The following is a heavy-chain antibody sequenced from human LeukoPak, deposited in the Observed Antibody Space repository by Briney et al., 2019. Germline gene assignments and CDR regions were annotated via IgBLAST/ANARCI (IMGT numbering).Heavy chain of an antibody. CDR3: ARPGTSSTWFYFEY. D-gene: IGHD6-13*01. Sequence: WESLKISCKGSGYSFSDYWIAWVRPMPGKGLEWMGIIFPGDSDNRYSPSFQGQVTISADKSINTANLQWSSLKASDTAMYYCARPGTSSTWFYFEYWGQGTLVTVSS. CDR1: GYSFSDYW. CDR2: IFPGDSDN. V-gene: IGHV5-51*01. J-gene: IGHJ4*02.